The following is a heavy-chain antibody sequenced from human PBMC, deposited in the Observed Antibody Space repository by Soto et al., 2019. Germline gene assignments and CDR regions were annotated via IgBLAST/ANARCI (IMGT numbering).Heavy chain of an antibody. Sequence: GTLSLTCAVSGVSIHNSHSFWGWIRQPPGKGLEFIANVYYSGGAHYNPSFKSRVTISVDTATNQVSLRMSSVTAADTAVYFCGRVVEGATRHTDFDSWGQGTLVTVSS. V-gene: IGHV4-39*01. CDR3: GRVVEGATRHTDFDS. J-gene: IGHJ5*01. D-gene: IGHD2-21*01. CDR1: GVSIHNSHSF. CDR2: VYYSGGA.